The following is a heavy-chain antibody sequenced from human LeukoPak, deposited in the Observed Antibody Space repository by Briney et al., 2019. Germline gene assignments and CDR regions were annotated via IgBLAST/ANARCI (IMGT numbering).Heavy chain of an antibody. CDR3: ARDHLNYYGSGIGPH. J-gene: IGHJ4*02. CDR1: GGSISSYY. Sequence: SETLSLTCTVSGGSISSYYWSWIRQPPGKGLEWIGYIYYSGSTNYNPSLKSRVTISVDTSKNQFSLKLSSVTAADTAVYYCARDHLNYYGSGIGPHWGQGTLVTVSS. CDR2: IYYSGST. V-gene: IGHV4-59*12. D-gene: IGHD3-10*01.